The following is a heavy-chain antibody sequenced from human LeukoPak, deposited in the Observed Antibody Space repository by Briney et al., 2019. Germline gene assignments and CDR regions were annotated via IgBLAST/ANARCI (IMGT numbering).Heavy chain of an antibody. CDR2: IKSKTDGGTT. J-gene: IGHJ4*02. V-gene: IGHV3-15*01. D-gene: IGHD6-19*01. CDR1: GFTFSKAW. CDR3: TTLAGYTSGPAPFFDY. Sequence: PGGSLRLSCAASGFTFSKAWMSWVRQAPGKGLEWVGRIKSKTDGGTTDYAAPVKGRFTISRDDSKNTLSLQMNSLKTEDTAVYYCTTLAGYTSGPAPFFDYWGQGSLVTVSS.